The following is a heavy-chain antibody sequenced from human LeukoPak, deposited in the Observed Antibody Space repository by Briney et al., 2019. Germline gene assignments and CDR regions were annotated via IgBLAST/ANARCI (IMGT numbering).Heavy chain of an antibody. V-gene: IGHV1-69*13. CDR3: ARDATTYYYDSSLFLRSAYFDY. CDR2: IIPIFGTA. Sequence: SVKVSCKASGYTFTSYGISWVRQAPGQGLEWMGGIIPIFGTANYAQKFQGRVTITADESTSTAYMELSSLRSEDTAVYYCARDATTYYYDSSLFLRSAYFDYWGQGTLVTVSS. CDR1: GYTFTSYG. D-gene: IGHD3-22*01. J-gene: IGHJ4*02.